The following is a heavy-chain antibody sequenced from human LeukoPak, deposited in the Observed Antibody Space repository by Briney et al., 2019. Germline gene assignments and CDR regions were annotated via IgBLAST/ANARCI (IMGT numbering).Heavy chain of an antibody. V-gene: IGHV4-39*07. CDR1: GGSISSSSYY. Sequence: SETLSLTCTVSGGSISSSSYYWGWIRQSPGKGLDWIGSIDYSGSTYLNPSLKSRVTISVATSKIHFSLTLTSVTAAATAGYYSARDRVVVTYAFDISGQGTMVTVSS. D-gene: IGHD2-15*01. J-gene: IGHJ3*02. CDR3: ARDRVVVTYAFDI. CDR2: IDYSGST.